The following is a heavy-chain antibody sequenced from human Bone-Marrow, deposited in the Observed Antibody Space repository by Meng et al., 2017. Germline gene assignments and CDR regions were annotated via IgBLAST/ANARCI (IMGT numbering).Heavy chain of an antibody. V-gene: IGHV3-30*03. CDR1: GFTFSNYG. CDR2: ISYDGSNK. Sequence: VQLLESGGGLVQPGGSLRLSCAASGFTFSNYGMHWVRQAPGKGLEWVAVISYDGSNKYYAGSVKGRFTISRDNSKNTLFLQMNNLRAEDTAVYYCARGIAAAAPWYFDLWGRGTLVTVSS. D-gene: IGHD6-13*01. CDR3: ARGIAAAAPWYFDL. J-gene: IGHJ2*01.